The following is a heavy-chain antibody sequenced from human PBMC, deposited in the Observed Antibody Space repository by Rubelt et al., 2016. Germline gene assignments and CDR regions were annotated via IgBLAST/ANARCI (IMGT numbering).Heavy chain of an antibody. CDR3: ARGRRQLELDC. J-gene: IGHJ4*02. CDR2: INTNTGNP. CDR1: GYTFTSYA. Sequence: QVQLVQSGSELKKPGASVKVSCTASGYTFTSYAMNWVRQAPGQGLEWMGWINTNTGNPSFAQCFTGRFVFSLDTSVITAYLQISSLKAEDTAVYYWARGRRQLELDCWGRGTLVTVSS. D-gene: IGHD6-13*01. V-gene: IGHV7-4-1*02.